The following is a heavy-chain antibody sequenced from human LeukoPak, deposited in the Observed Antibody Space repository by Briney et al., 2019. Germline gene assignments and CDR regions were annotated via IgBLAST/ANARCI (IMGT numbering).Heavy chain of an antibody. J-gene: IGHJ4*02. CDR2: IYYSGST. V-gene: IGHV4-59*12. Sequence: PSETLSLTCTVSGGSISSYYWSWIRQPPGKGLEWIGYIYYSGSTNYNPSLKSRVTISVDTYKNQFSLKLSSVTAADTAVYYCARKLRDAPFDYWGQGTLVTVSS. CDR1: GGSISSYY. CDR3: ARKLRDAPFDY. D-gene: IGHD4-17*01.